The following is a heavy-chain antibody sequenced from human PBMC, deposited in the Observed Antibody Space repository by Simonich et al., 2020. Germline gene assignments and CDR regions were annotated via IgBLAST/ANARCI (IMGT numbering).Heavy chain of an antibody. CDR2: IYHSGRT. CDR1: GYSISSGSY. J-gene: IGHJ6*02. CDR3: ARVGYSNYYYYGMDV. D-gene: IGHD6-13*01. V-gene: IGHV4-38-2*01. Sequence: HVQLQESGPGLVKPSETLSLTCAVSGYSISSGSYWGWIRQPPGKGMEWIGSIYHSGRTYYNPYLRRRVTISVDTSKNQFSLKLSSVTAADTAVYYCARVGYSNYYYYGMDVWGQGTTVTVSS.